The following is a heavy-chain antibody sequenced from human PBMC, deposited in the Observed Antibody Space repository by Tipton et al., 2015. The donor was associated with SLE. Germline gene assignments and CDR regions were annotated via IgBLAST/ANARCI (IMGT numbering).Heavy chain of an antibody. Sequence: QSGAEVKKPGASVKVSCKASSYSFTSYGISWVRQAPGQGLEWMGWISPYNGNTKYAQNFQGRVTLTTDTSTSTAYMKLRSLRNDDTAVYYCARDRACLSRGCPFDYWGQGTRVTVSS. CDR2: ISPYNGNT. V-gene: IGHV1-18*01. CDR3: ARDRACLSRGCPFDY. D-gene: IGHD6-19*01. J-gene: IGHJ4*02. CDR1: SYSFTSYG.